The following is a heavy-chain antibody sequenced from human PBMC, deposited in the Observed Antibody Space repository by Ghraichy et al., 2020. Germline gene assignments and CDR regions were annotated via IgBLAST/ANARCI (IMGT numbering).Heavy chain of an antibody. CDR1: GYTFTSYD. CDR2: MNPNSGNT. V-gene: IGHV1-8*01. Sequence: ASVKVSCKASGYTFTSYDINWVRQATGQGLEWMGWMNPNSGNTGYAQKFQGRVTMTRNTSISTAYMELSSLRSEDTAVYYCARALLKPKDRTGAWGQGTLVTVSS. CDR3: ARALLKPKDRTGA. D-gene: IGHD3/OR15-3a*01. J-gene: IGHJ4*02.